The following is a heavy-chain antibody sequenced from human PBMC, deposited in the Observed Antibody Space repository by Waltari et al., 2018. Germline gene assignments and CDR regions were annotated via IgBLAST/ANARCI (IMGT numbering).Heavy chain of an antibody. CDR3: AKRSGYSSGWNDAFHF. Sequence: EVQLLASGGDLVQPGGSLRLSCAASGFTFSNAAMSWVRLAPGKGLQWISIIEYSARFTNYADSVKGRFTISRDNSKNTLHLQMNSLRVEDTAIYYCAKRSGYSSGWNDAFHFGGQGTVVSVSS. J-gene: IGHJ3*01. D-gene: IGHD6-19*01. CDR1: GFTFSNAA. CDR2: IEYSARFT. V-gene: IGHV3-23*01.